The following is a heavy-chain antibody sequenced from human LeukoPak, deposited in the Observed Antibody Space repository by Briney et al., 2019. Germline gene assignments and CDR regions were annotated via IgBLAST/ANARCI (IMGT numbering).Heavy chain of an antibody. J-gene: IGHJ4*02. CDR1: GYTFTSYY. Sequence: APVKVSCKSSGYTFTSYYMHLVRQAPGQGLEWVGIINPSGGSTSYAQKFQGRDTMTRDTSTSTVYMELSNLRSEYTAVYYCARDAYYDYVWGSYRNPNFDYWGQGTLVTVSS. CDR3: ARDAYYDYVWGSYRNPNFDY. CDR2: INPSGGST. V-gene: IGHV1-46*01. D-gene: IGHD3-16*02.